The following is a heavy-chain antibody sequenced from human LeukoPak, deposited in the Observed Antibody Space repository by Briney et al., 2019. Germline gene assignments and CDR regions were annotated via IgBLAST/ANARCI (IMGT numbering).Heavy chain of an antibody. CDR1: GFTFSSYE. CDR3: ARGIAAASNYFDY. J-gene: IGHJ4*02. V-gene: IGHV3-48*03. D-gene: IGHD6-13*01. Sequence: PWGSLRLSCAASGFTFSSYEMNWVRQAPGKGLEWVSYISSSGSTIYYADSVKGRFTISRDNAKNSLYLQMNSLRAEDTAVYYCARGIAAASNYFDYWGQGTLVTVSS. CDR2: ISSSGSTI.